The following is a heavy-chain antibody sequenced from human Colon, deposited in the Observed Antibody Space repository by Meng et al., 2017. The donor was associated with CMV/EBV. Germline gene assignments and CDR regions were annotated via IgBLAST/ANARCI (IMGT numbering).Heavy chain of an antibody. D-gene: IGHD1-1*01. V-gene: IGHV3-53*01. Sequence: GGSLRLSCAVSGFPVSANYMAWFRQAPGKGLEWVSIIYIGGTTTLYADSVRGRFSMSTDNSKNILYLQMSSLRDEDTAVYYCAREGYFRGFENWGQGTLVTVSS. CDR2: IYIGGTTT. CDR1: GFPVSANY. CDR3: AREGYFRGFEN. J-gene: IGHJ1*01.